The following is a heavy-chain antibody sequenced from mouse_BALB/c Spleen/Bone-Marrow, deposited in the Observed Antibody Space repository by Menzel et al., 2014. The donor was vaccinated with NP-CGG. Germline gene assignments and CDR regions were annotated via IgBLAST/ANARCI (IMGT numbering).Heavy chain of an antibody. CDR3: ARWVLSRLHFDV. V-gene: IGHV1-14*01. J-gene: IGHJ1*01. Sequence: EVKLVESGPELVKPGASVKMSCKASGYTFTSYVMHWVKQKPGQGLEWIGYINPYNDGTKYNEKFKGKATLTSDKSSSTAYMELSSLTSEDSAVYYCARWVLSRLHFDVWGAGTTVTVSS. CDR2: INPYNDGT. CDR1: GYTFTSYV. D-gene: IGHD1-1*01.